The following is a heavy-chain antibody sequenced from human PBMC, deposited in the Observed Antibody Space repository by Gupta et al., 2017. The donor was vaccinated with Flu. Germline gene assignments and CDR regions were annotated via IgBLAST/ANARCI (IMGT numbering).Heavy chain of an antibody. CDR1: GFTFSSYA. CDR2: SSGSGGST. D-gene: IGHD2-2*02. CDR3: AKGPHCSSTSCYNEWRQLEAPFDY. Sequence: EVQLLESGGGLVQPGGSLRLSCAASGFTFSSYAMSWVRQAPGKGLEWVSASSGSGGSTDYADSVKGRFTISRDNSKNTLYLQMNSLRAEDTAVYYCAKGPHCSSTSCYNEWRQLEAPFDYWGQGTLVTVSS. J-gene: IGHJ4*02. V-gene: IGHV3-23*01.